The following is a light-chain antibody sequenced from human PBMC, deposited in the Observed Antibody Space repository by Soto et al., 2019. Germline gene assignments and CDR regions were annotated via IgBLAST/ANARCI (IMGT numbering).Light chain of an antibody. CDR3: QQYGSSPWT. CDR2: GAS. J-gene: IGKJ1*01. CDR1: QTVSSSY. Sequence: EIVLTQPPGTLSLSPGERATLSCRASQTVSSSYLAWYQQKPGQAPRLLIYGASSRATGIPDRFSGSGSGTDFTLTIRRLEPEDFAVYYCQQYGSSPWTFGQGTKVDIK. V-gene: IGKV3-20*01.